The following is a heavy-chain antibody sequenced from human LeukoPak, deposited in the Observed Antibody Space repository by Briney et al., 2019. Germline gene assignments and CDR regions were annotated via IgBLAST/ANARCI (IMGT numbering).Heavy chain of an antibody. CDR1: GGSFSGYY. Sequence: SETLSLTCAVYGGSFSGYYWSWIRQPPGKGLGWIGEINHSGSTNYNPSLKSRVTISVDTSKNQFSLKLSSVTAADTAVYYYARRISTVVVVAAIWFDPWGQGTLVTVSS. CDR3: ARRISTVVVVAAIWFDP. CDR2: INHSGST. V-gene: IGHV4-34*01. J-gene: IGHJ5*02. D-gene: IGHD2-15*01.